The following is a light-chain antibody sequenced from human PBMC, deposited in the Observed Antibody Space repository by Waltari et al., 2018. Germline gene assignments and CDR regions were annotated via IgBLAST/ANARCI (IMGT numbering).Light chain of an antibody. V-gene: IGKV2-28*01. J-gene: IGKJ1*01. CDR2: LGS. Sequence: DIVMTPSPLSLPVTPGAPASISCLSSQSLLHRNGNNYFDWYMQKPGQSPQLLIYLGSNRASGVPDRFSGSGSGTDFTLKISRVEAEDVGVYYCMQSLQALWTFGPGTKVEIK. CDR1: QSLLHRNGNNY. CDR3: MQSLQALWT.